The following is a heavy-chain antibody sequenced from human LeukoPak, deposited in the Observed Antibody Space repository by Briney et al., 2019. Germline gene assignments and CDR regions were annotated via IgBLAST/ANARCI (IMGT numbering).Heavy chain of an antibody. V-gene: IGHV4-59*01. CDR1: GGSISRYY. D-gene: IGHD6-13*01. CDR2: IDYSEST. Sequence: SDTLSLTCTVSGGSISRYYWSWIRQSPVRGLEWIGYIDYSESTNYNPSLKSRVSISVDTSKNQFSLKLSSVTAADTAVYYCARGLRLSAAGTNFDSWGQGTLVTVSS. J-gene: IGHJ4*02. CDR3: ARGLRLSAAGTNFDS.